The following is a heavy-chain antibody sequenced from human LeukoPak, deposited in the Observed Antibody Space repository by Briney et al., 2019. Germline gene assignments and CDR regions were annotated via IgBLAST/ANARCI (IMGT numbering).Heavy chain of an antibody. D-gene: IGHD5-18*01. V-gene: IGHV3-15*01. CDR3: TTGAWIQLWLADY. Sequence: PGGSLRLSCAASGFTFSNACMTWVRQAPGKGLEWVGLIKSKTDGGTTDYAAPVKGRFTISRDDSKTTLYLQMNSLKAEDTAVYYCTTGAWIQLWLADYWGRGTLVTVSS. CDR1: GFTFSNAC. J-gene: IGHJ4*02. CDR2: IKSKTDGGTT.